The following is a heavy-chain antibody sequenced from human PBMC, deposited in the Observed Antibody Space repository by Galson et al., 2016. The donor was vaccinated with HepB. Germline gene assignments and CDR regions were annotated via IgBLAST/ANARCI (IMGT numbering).Heavy chain of an antibody. CDR1: GASISGYY. V-gene: IGHV4-34*01. Sequence: ETLSLTCGVYGASISGYYWSWIRQPPGKGLDWIGEINHSGGTNHNPSLKSRVTISVDTSRNQFSLKLKSVNAADTAVYYCARGSSNWPAGAFDIWGPGTVPTVSS. J-gene: IGHJ3*02. CDR3: ARGSSNWPAGAFDI. CDR2: INHSGGT. D-gene: IGHD6-13*01.